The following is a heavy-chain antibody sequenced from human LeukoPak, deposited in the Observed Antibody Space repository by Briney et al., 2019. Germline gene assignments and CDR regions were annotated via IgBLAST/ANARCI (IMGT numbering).Heavy chain of an antibody. D-gene: IGHD3-10*01. CDR3: AREGKNWFDP. Sequence: ASVTVSFKSSGYTFTGYYMHWVRQAPGQGLEWMGWINPNSGGTNYAQKFQGRVTMTRDTSISTAYMELSRLRSDDTAVYYCAREGKNWFDPWGQGTLVTVSS. CDR1: GYTFTGYY. J-gene: IGHJ5*02. V-gene: IGHV1-2*02. CDR2: INPNSGGT.